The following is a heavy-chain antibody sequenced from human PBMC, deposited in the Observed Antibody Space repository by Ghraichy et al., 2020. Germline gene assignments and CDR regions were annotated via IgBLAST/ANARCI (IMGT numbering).Heavy chain of an antibody. Sequence: SQTLSLTCAVSGYSISSGYNWAWIRQPPGTGLEWIGSIYHSGSPFYNPSLKSRVTISVDTSNNQFSLDLTSVTAADTAVYCCARENWGLTLPDYWGQGTLVTVSS. V-gene: IGHV4-38-2*02. CDR3: ARENWGLTLPDY. CDR2: IYHSGSP. D-gene: IGHD3-10*01. CDR1: GYSISSGYN. J-gene: IGHJ4*02.